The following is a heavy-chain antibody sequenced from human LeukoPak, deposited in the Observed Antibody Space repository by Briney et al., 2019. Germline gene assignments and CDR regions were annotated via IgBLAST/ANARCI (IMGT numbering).Heavy chain of an antibody. CDR3: ARESGEGIKEGIIVVVPAVMRGMDV. J-gene: IGHJ6*02. Sequence: AASVKVSCKASGYTFTGYYMHWVRQAPGQGLEWMGRINPNSGGTNYAQKFQGRVTMTRDTSISTAYMELSRLRSDDTAVYYCARESGEGIKEGIIVVVPAVMRGMDVWGQGTTVTVSS. D-gene: IGHD2-2*01. CDR1: GYTFTGYY. CDR2: INPNSGGT. V-gene: IGHV1-2*06.